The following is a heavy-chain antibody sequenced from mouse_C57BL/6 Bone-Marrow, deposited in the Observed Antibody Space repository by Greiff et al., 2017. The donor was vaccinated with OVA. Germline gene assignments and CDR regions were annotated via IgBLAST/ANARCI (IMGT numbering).Heavy chain of an antibody. J-gene: IGHJ4*01. CDR3: ARANGNYGRAMDY. D-gene: IGHD2-1*01. Sequence: VQLQQPGAELVKPGASVKLSCKASGYTFTSYWMHWVKQRPGQGLEWIGMIHPNSGSTNYNEKFKSKATLTVDKSSSTAYMQLSSLTSEDSAVYYCARANGNYGRAMDYWGQGTSVTVSS. CDR2: IHPNSGST. CDR1: GYTFTSYW. V-gene: IGHV1-64*01.